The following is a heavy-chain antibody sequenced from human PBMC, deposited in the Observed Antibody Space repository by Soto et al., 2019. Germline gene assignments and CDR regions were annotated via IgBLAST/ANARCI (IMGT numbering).Heavy chain of an antibody. Sequence: KSSETLSLTCTVSGDSISNYYWSWIRQPAGKGMEWIGRIHATEITNYNPSLKSRVTMSIETSNNQFSLKLSSLTAADTAVYYCARAVSSAAGLYFDYWGQGTLVTVSS. CDR1: GDSISNYY. CDR3: ARAVSSAAGLYFDY. CDR2: IHATEIT. J-gene: IGHJ4*02. V-gene: IGHV4-4*07. D-gene: IGHD6-13*01.